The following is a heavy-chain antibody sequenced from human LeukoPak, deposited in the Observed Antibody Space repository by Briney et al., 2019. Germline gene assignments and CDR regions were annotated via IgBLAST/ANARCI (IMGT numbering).Heavy chain of an antibody. Sequence: PGGSLRLSCAASGFTVSSNYMSWVRQAPGKGLEWVSVIYSGGSTYYADSVKGRFTISRDNSKNTLYLQMNSLRAEDTAVYYCARAYYDFWSGYYDYWSQGTLVTVSS. CDR1: GFTVSSNY. CDR3: ARAYYDFWSGYYDY. D-gene: IGHD3-3*01. J-gene: IGHJ4*02. CDR2: IYSGGST. V-gene: IGHV3-66*01.